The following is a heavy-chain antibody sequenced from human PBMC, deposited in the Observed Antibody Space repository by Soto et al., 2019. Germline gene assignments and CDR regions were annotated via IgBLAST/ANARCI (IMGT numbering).Heavy chain of an antibody. CDR2: IIPIFGTA. V-gene: IGHV1-69*13. CDR1: GGTFSSYA. CDR3: AGTVVAAIYYYGMAV. D-gene: IGHD2-15*01. Sequence: SVKVSCKASGGTFSSYAISWVRQAPGQGLEWMGGIIPIFGTANYAQKFQGRVTITADESTSTAYMELSSLRSKDTAVYYCAGTVVAAIYYYGMAVWGQGTTVTVSS. J-gene: IGHJ6*02.